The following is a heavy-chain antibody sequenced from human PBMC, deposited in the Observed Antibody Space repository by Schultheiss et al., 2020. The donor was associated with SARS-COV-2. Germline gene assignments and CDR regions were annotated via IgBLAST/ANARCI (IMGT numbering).Heavy chain of an antibody. CDR2: IRSKANSYAT. Sequence: GGSLRLSCAASGFTFSSYAMSWVRQAPGKGLEWVGRIRSKANSYATAYAASVKGRFTISRDDSKNTAYLQMNSLKTEDTAVYYCTTVSDYWGQGTLVTVSS. D-gene: IGHD4-11*01. CDR1: GFTFSSYA. CDR3: TTVSDY. J-gene: IGHJ4*02. V-gene: IGHV3-73*01.